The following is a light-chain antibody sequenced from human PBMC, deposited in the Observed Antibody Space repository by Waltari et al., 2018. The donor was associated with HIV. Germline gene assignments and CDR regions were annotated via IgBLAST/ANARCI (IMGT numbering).Light chain of an antibody. V-gene: IGLV2-23*01. J-gene: IGLJ2*01. CDR3: SSYGGSSIWL. Sequence: QSALTQPASVSGSPGQSITISCTVTSSDVGTYNLVSWYQQHPGKAPKLIIYEAIKRPSGVSDRISGSKSASTASLTISGLQADDEADYFCSSYGGSSIWLFGGGTKLTVL. CDR1: SSDVGTYNL. CDR2: EAI.